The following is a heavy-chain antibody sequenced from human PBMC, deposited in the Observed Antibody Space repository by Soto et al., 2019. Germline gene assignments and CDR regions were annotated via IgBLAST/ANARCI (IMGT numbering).Heavy chain of an antibody. CDR1: GFTFSNAW. CDR3: TTAAVHYYYGMDV. V-gene: IGHV3-15*07. J-gene: IGHJ6*02. CDR2: IKSKTDGGTT. Sequence: EVQLVESGGGLIKPGGSLRLSCAASGFTFSNAWMNWVRQAPGKGLEWVGRIKSKTDGGTTDYAAPVKGRFTISRDDSKNTLDLQMNSLKTEETSVYYCTTAAVHYYYGMDVWGQGTTVTVSS. D-gene: IGHD6-13*01.